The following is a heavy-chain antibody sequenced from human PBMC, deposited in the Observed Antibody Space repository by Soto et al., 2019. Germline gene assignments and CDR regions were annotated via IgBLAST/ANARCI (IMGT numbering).Heavy chain of an antibody. V-gene: IGHV3-30-3*01. CDR1: GFTFNTYA. J-gene: IGHJ5*02. CDR2: ISYDGSNK. D-gene: IGHD2-2*01. CDR3: ARDQVPAALLGWFDP. Sequence: GGSLRLSCAASGFTFNTYAMHWVRQAPGKGLEWVAVISYDGSNKYYADSVKGRFTISRDNAKNSLYLQMNSLRAEDTAVYYCARDQVPAALLGWFDPWGQGTLVTVSS.